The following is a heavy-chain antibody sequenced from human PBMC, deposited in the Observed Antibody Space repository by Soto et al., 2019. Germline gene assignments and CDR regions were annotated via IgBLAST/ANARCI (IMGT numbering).Heavy chain of an antibody. CDR1: GGTFSSYT. D-gene: IGHD3-10*01. J-gene: IGHJ4*02. CDR2: IIPILGIA. CDR3: AREEYYYGSGAFFDY. Sequence: QVQLVQSGAEVKKPGSSVKVSCKASGGTFSSYTISWVRQAPGQGLEWMGRIIPILGIANYAQKFQGRVTIXADKSXSXXXXELSXLRSEDTAVYYCAREEYYYGSGAFFDYWGQGTLVTVSS. V-gene: IGHV1-69*08.